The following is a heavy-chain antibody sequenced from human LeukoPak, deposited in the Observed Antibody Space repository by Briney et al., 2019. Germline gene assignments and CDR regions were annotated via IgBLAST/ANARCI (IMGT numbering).Heavy chain of an antibody. CDR2: IHYSGST. D-gene: IGHD1-14*01. V-gene: IGHV4-31*03. Sequence: SETLSLTCTVSGGSISSGGYYWSWIRQHPGKGLDWIGYIHYSGSTYYNPSLKSRITISIDTSKSQFSLNLTPVTAADTAVYYCARDHPRGGTNSGRWGQGTLVTVSS. CDR3: ARDHPRGGTNSGR. CDR1: GGSISSGGYY. J-gene: IGHJ4*02.